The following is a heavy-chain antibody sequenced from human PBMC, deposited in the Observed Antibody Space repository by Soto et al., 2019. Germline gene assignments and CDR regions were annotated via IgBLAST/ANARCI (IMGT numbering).Heavy chain of an antibody. CDR3: ARLGGYYQAFDQ. J-gene: IGHJ4*01. D-gene: IGHD3-22*01. Sequence: SETLSLTCSVSGSPISSYYWGWFRLPPGQGLQWVGYIYYTGTTSYNPSLKGRVTVSLDTSKKQFSLKLRSVTAADTAVYFCARLGGYYQAFDQRGQRASVTGSS. CDR1: GSPISSYY. CDR2: IYYTGTT. V-gene: IGHV4-59*08.